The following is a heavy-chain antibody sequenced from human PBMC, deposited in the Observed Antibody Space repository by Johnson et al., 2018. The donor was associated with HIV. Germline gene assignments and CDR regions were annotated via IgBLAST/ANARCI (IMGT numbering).Heavy chain of an antibody. J-gene: IGHJ3*02. CDR2: ISWDGGST. CDR3: ARDKFTGRQWLSYDDAFDI. Sequence: VQLVESGGGLVKPGGSLRLSCAASGFTFDDYTMHWVRQAPGKGLEWVSLISWDGGSTYYADSVKGRFTISRDNSKNTLYLHMNSLRAEDTAVYYCARDKFTGRQWLSYDDAFDIWGQGTMVTVSS. V-gene: IGHV3-43*01. D-gene: IGHD6-19*01. CDR1: GFTFDDYT.